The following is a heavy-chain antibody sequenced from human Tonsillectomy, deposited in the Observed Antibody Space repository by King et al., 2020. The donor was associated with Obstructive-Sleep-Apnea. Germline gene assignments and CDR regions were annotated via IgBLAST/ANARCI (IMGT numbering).Heavy chain of an antibody. CDR1: GFTFSSYG. D-gene: IGHD6-19*01. Sequence: VQLVESGGGVVQPGGSLRLSCAASGFTFSSYGMHWVRQAPGKGLEWVAFIRYDGINKYYADSVKGRFTISRDNSKTSLYLQMNSLRAEDTAVYYCAKEGQPALAVARYFELWGRGTLVTVSS. J-gene: IGHJ2*01. V-gene: IGHV3-30*02. CDR2: IRYDGINK. CDR3: AKEGQPALAVARYFEL.